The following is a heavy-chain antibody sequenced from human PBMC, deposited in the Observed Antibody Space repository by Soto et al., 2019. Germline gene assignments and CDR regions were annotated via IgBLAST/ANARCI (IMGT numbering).Heavy chain of an antibody. CDR2: INHSGST. J-gene: IGHJ6*02. Sequence: PSETLSLTCAVYGGSFSCYYWSWIRQPPGKGLEWIGEINHSGSTNYNPSLKSRVTISVDTSKNQFSLKLSSVTAADTAVYYCARGLRFLEWLPSGFSSYYYGMDVWGQGTTVTVSS. CDR1: GGSFSCYY. CDR3: ARGLRFLEWLPSGFSSYYYGMDV. D-gene: IGHD3-3*01. V-gene: IGHV4-34*01.